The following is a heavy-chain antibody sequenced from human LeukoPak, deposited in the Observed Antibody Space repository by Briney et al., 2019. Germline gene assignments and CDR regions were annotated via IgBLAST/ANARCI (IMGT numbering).Heavy chain of an antibody. CDR2: IIPIFGTA. J-gene: IGHJ6*03. V-gene: IGHV1-69*13. D-gene: IGHD2-2*01. CDR3: ASRGYCSSTSCSNLYYYYMDV. Sequence: GASVKVSCKASGGTFSSYAISWVRQAPGQGLEWMGGIIPIFGTANYAQKFQGRVTITADESTSTAYMELSSLRSEDTAVYYCASRGYCSSTSCSNLYYYYMDVWGKGTTVTVSS. CDR1: GGTFSSYA.